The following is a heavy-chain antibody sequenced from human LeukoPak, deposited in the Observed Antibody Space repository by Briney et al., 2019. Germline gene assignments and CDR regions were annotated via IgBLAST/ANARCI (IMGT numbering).Heavy chain of an antibody. CDR2: IQSNGRNK. CDR1: GFIFSSDD. V-gene: IGHV3-33*05. CDR3: ARESEGGTGTSCPDY. D-gene: IGHD2-2*01. Sequence: GSLRLSCAASGFIFSSDDMHWVRQAPGKGLEWVAGIQSNGRNKYYVDSVKGRFAISRDNSKSTLYLQVNSLRVEDTALYYCARESEGGTGTSCPDYWGQGTLVTVSS. J-gene: IGHJ4*02.